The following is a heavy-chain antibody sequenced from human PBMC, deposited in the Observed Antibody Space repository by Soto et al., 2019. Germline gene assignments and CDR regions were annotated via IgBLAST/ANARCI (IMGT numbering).Heavy chain of an antibody. CDR3: ARERKWEPLPY. D-gene: IGHD1-26*01. J-gene: IGHJ4*01. CDR1: GYTFSRYG. CDR2: INSNTGHT. V-gene: IGHV1-18*01. Sequence: QVQLVQSGAEVREPGASVKVSCKTSGYTFSRYGITWVRQAPGQGLEWMGWINSNTGHTIYAMNLEDRLTISTNTSTSTAYTELRSLKSDNTAVYYCARERKWEPLPYWGHGTLVTVSS.